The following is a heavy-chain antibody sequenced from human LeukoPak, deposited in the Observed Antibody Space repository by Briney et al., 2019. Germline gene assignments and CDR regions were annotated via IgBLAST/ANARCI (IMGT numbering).Heavy chain of an antibody. V-gene: IGHV3-7*01. CDR2: IQQDGSEK. J-gene: IGHJ6*02. CDR1: GFRFSSYW. CDR3: ARVRKTNPDDDFWSGYYYYYGMDV. D-gene: IGHD3-3*01. Sequence: QAGGSLRLSCAASGFRFSSYWMSWVRQAPGKGLEWVANIQQDGSEKYYVDSVKGRFTISRDNAKNSLYLQMNSLRAEDTAVYYCARVRKTNPDDDFWSGYYYYYGMDVWGQGTTVTVSS.